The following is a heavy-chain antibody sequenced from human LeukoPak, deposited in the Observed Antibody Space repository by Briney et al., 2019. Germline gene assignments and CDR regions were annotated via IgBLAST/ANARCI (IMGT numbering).Heavy chain of an antibody. D-gene: IGHD6-19*01. Sequence: PSETLSLTCAVYGGSFSGYYWSWIRQPPGKGLEWIGEINHSGSTNYNPSLKSRVTISVDTSKNQFSLKLSSVTAADTAVYYCARLPIAVAGPAFDYWGQRTLVTVSS. V-gene: IGHV4-34*01. CDR3: ARLPIAVAGPAFDY. CDR1: GGSFSGYY. J-gene: IGHJ4*02. CDR2: INHSGST.